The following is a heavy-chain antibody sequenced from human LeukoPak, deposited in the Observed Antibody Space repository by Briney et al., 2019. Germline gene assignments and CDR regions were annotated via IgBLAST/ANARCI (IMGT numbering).Heavy chain of an antibody. CDR1: GGTFSSYA. CDR2: IIPIFGTA. J-gene: IGHJ4*02. CDR3: ASGLPSSGWYPLNTFDY. Sequence: SVKVSCKASGGTFSSYAISWVRQAPGQGREWMGGIIPIFGTANYAQKFQGRVTITTDESTSTAYMELSSLRSEGTAVYYCASGLPSSGWYPLNTFDYWGQGTLVTVSS. D-gene: IGHD6-19*01. V-gene: IGHV1-69*05.